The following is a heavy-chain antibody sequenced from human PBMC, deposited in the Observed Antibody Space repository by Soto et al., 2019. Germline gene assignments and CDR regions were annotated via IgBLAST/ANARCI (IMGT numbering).Heavy chain of an antibody. CDR2: IDSSGRYI. CDR1: GPIFSSYG. V-gene: IGHV3-21*01. J-gene: IGHJ4*02. CDR3: ARDDSAGRSTSD. D-gene: IGHD2-2*01. Sequence: EVQLVESGGGLVKPGGSLRLSCVASGPIFSSYGMNWLRQAPGKGLEWVSSIDSSGRYIYYADSLQGRFTISRDNAKNSMYLQMNSLRVEDTARYFCARDDSAGRSTSDWGQGTLVTVSS.